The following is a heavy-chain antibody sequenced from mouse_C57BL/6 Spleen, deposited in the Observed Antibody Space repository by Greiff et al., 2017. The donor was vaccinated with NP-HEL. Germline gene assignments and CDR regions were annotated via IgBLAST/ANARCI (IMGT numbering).Heavy chain of an antibody. CDR1: GFTFSDYG. J-gene: IGHJ4*01. D-gene: IGHD2-1*01. CDR2: ISSGSSTI. V-gene: IGHV5-17*01. Sequence: EVHLVESGGGLVKPGGSLKLSCAASGFTFSDYGMHWVRQAPEKGLEWVAYISSGSSTIYYADTVKGRFTISRDNAKNTLFLQMTSLRSEDTAMYYCARYGNIYAMDYWGQGTSVTVSS. CDR3: ARYGNIYAMDY.